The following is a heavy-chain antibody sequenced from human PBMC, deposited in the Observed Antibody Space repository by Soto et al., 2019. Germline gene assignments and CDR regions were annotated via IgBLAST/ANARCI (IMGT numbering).Heavy chain of an antibody. V-gene: IGHV3-30*18. CDR1: GFPFSSYG. Sequence: GGSLRLSCTASGFPFSSYGMHWVRQSPGKGLEWVAVISYDGSNKYYADSVKGRFTISRDNSKNTLYLQMNSLRAEDTAVYYCAKTHRRDTAQPLYSDCGMDVWGHGITVTVSS. D-gene: IGHD5-18*01. CDR3: AKTHRRDTAQPLYSDCGMDV. J-gene: IGHJ6*02. CDR2: ISYDGSNK.